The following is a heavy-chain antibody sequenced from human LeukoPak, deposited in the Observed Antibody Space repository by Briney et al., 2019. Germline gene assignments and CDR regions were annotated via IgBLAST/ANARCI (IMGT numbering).Heavy chain of an antibody. CDR3: ARHLGRVRELHYFDY. CDR1: GGSISSYY. Sequence: SETLFLTCTVSGGSISSYYWSWIRQPPGKGLEWIGYIYYSGSTNYNPSLKSRVTISVDTSKNQFSLKLSSVTAADTAVYYCARHLGRVRELHYFDYWGQGTLVTVSS. D-gene: IGHD1-26*01. CDR2: IYYSGST. J-gene: IGHJ4*02. V-gene: IGHV4-59*08.